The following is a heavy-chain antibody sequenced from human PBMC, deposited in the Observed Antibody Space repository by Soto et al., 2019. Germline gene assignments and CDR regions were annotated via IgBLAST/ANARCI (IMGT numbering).Heavy chain of an antibody. D-gene: IGHD6-13*01. Sequence: QVQLVQSGAEVKKPGASVKVSCKASGYTFTDYYMHWVRQAPGQGLEWMGWINANSGGTNYPQKFQGRVTMTWDTSISTAYMELSSLRSDDTAVYYCASGGSSNWPDFWGQGTLVTVSS. CDR1: GYTFTDYY. CDR2: INANSGGT. CDR3: ASGGSSNWPDF. V-gene: IGHV1-2*02. J-gene: IGHJ4*02.